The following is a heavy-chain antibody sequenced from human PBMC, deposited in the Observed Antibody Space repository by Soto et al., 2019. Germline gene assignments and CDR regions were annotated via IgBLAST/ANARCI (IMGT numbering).Heavy chain of an antibody. J-gene: IGHJ4*02. CDR2: IYYSGST. D-gene: IGHD6-13*01. Sequence: SETLSLTCTVSGGSISSSSYYWGWIRQPPGKGLEWIGSIYYSGSTNYNPSLKSRVTISVDTSEKQLSLKLSSVTAADTAVYYCARDLAAAGTPLFDFWGQGTLVTVSS. V-gene: IGHV4-39*07. CDR1: GGSISSSSYY. CDR3: ARDLAAAGTPLFDF.